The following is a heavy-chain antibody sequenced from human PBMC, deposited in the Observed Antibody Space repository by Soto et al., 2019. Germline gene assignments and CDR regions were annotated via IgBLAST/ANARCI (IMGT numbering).Heavy chain of an antibody. V-gene: IGHV4-59*08. CDR2: IYYSGST. CDR3: ARFASGFRVFDY. J-gene: IGHJ4*02. CDR1: GGSISSYY. D-gene: IGHD5-12*01. Sequence: SETLSLTCTVSGGSISSYYWSWIRQPPGKGLEWIGYIYYSGSTNYNPSLKSRVTISVDTSKNQFSLKLSSVTAADTAVYYCARFASGFRVFDYWGRGTLVTVSS.